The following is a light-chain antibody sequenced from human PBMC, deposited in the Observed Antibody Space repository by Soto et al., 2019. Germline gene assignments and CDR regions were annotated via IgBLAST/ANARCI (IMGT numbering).Light chain of an antibody. V-gene: IGKV3-20*01. CDR3: QQYGSSPRT. Sequence: EIVLTQAPGTLSLYPGERATLSCRASQSVGSSYLAWYQQKPGQAPRLLIYGASSRATGIPDRFSGSGSGTNFTLTISRLEPEDFAVYYCQQYGSSPRTFGQGTKVDIK. J-gene: IGKJ1*01. CDR1: QSVGSSY. CDR2: GAS.